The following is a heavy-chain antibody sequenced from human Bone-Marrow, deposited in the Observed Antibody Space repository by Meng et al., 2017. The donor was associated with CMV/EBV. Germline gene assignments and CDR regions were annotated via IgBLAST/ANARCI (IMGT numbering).Heavy chain of an antibody. CDR3: ATQPTYFYHTAGYYLES. V-gene: IGHV4-39*01. CDR1: ITSPSYY. CDR2: VYYSGSV. Sequence: ITSPSYYWAWIRQPPGKDLDWIGSVYYSGSVYYNPSLQSRVAMSVDTSKNQFSLKLTSVTAADTAVYYCATQPTYFYHTAGYYLESWGQGILVTVSS. J-gene: IGHJ4*02. D-gene: IGHD3-9*01.